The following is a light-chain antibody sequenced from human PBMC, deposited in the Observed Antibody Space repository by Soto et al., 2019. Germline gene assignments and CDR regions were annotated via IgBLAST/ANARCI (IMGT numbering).Light chain of an antibody. Sequence: QSVLAQPASVSGSPGQSITISRTGTSSDVGGYKYVSWYQQRPGKAPKVMIYEVSNRPSGVSDRFSGSKSGNTASLTISGLQADDEADYYCSSYRSVGSLVFGTGTKVTVL. CDR2: EVS. V-gene: IGLV2-14*01. CDR3: SSYRSVGSLV. J-gene: IGLJ1*01. CDR1: SSDVGGYKY.